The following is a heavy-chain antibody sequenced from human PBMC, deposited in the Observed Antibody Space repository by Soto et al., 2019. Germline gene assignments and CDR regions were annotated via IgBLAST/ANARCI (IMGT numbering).Heavy chain of an antibody. Sequence: AGGSLRLSCAASGFTFSSYSMNWVRQAPGKGLEWVSYISSSSSTTYYADSVKGRFAISRDNAKNSLYLQMNSLRDEDTAVYYCAREYDFWSGYYQYYYYGMDVWGQGTTVTVSS. J-gene: IGHJ6*02. CDR3: AREYDFWSGYYQYYYYGMDV. CDR1: GFTFSSYS. V-gene: IGHV3-48*02. D-gene: IGHD3-3*01. CDR2: ISSSSSTT.